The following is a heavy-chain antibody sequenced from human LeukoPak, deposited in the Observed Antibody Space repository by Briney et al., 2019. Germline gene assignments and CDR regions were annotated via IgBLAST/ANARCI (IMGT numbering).Heavy chain of an antibody. V-gene: IGHV1-2*02. CDR2: INPNSGGT. CDR3: AFGYSYGFKLDY. Sequence: ASVKVSCKASGYTFTGYYMHWVRQAPGQGLEWMGWINPNSGGTNHAQKFQGRVTMTRDTSISTAYMELSRLRSDDTAVYYCAFGYSYGFKLDYWGQGTLVTVSS. D-gene: IGHD5-18*01. J-gene: IGHJ4*02. CDR1: GYTFTGYY.